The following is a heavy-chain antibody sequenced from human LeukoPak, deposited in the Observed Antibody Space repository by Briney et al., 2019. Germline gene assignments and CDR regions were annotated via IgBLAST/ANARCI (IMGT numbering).Heavy chain of an antibody. D-gene: IGHD2-2*02. CDR2: INHSGST. CDR1: GGSFSDYY. CDR3: AREACSSTSCYRGSGHYYMDV. Sequence: PSETLSLTCAVYGGSFSDYYWNWIRQPPGKGLEWIGEINHSGSTSYNPSLKSRVTISVDTSKNQFSLKLSSVTAADTAVYYCAREACSSTSCYRGSGHYYMDVWGKGTTVTVSS. J-gene: IGHJ6*03. V-gene: IGHV4-34*01.